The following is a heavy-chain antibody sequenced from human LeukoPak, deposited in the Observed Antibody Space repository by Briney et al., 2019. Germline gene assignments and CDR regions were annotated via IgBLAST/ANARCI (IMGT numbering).Heavy chain of an antibody. D-gene: IGHD6-19*01. CDR1: GFTFSSYE. CDR2: ISSSGSTI. CDR3: ARDSDYYSSGWSPWDY. J-gene: IGHJ4*02. Sequence: GGSLRLSCAASGFTFSSYEMNWVRQAPGKGLEWVSYISSSGSTIYYADSVEGRFTISRDNAKNSLYLQMNSLRAEDTALYYCARDSDYYSSGWSPWDYWGQGTLVTVSS. V-gene: IGHV3-48*03.